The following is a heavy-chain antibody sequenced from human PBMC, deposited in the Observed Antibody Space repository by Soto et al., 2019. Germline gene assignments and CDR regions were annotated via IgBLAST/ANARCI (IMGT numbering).Heavy chain of an antibody. CDR2: INPNSGGT. V-gene: IGHV1-2*02. CDR3: ARDPRVTMVRGVPLGMDV. J-gene: IGHJ6*01. Sequence: GDSVKVSFKAYGYPFTGYYMHWVRQAPGQGLEWMGWINPNSGGTNYAQKFQGRVTMTRDTSISTAYMELSRLRSDDTAVYYCARDPRVTMVRGVPLGMDVWGQGTTVTVSS. D-gene: IGHD3-10*01. CDR1: GYPFTGYY.